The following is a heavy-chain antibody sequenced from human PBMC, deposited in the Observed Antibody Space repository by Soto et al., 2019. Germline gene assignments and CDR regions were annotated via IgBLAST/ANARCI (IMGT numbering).Heavy chain of an antibody. J-gene: IGHJ5*02. V-gene: IGHV1-18*01. CDR1: GYTFTSYG. Sequence: QVQLVQSGAEVKKPGASVKVSCKASGYTFTSYGISWVRQAPGQGLEWMGWISAYNGNTNYAQKLQGRVTMTTDTSTSTAYMEPRSLRSDDTAVYYCARWGIDIVVVPAAKVSGWFAPWGQGTLVTVSS. D-gene: IGHD2-2*01. CDR3: ARWGIDIVVVPAAKVSGWFAP. CDR2: ISAYNGNT.